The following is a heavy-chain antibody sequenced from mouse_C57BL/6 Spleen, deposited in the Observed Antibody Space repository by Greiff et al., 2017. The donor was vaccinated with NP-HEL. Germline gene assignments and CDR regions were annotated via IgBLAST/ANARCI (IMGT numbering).Heavy chain of an antibody. CDR1: GYSITSGYY. CDR2: ISYDGSN. J-gene: IGHJ2*01. V-gene: IGHV3-6*01. CDR3: AITGTVYYFDY. D-gene: IGHD4-1*01. Sequence: DVKLQESGPGLVKPSQSLSLTCSVTGYSITSGYYWNWIRQFPGNKLEWMGYISYDGSNNYNPSLKNRISITRDTSKNQFFLKLNSVTTEDTATYYCAITGTVYYFDYWGQGTTLTVSS.